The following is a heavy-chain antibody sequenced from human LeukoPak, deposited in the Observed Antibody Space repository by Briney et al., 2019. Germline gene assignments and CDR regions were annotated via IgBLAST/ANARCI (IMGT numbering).Heavy chain of an antibody. D-gene: IGHD6-6*01. V-gene: IGHV1-69*01. CDR2: IIPIFGTA. J-gene: IGHJ4*02. CDR1: GGTFSSYA. Sequence: SVKVSCKASGGTFSSYAISWVRQAPGQGLEWMGGIIPIFGTANYAQKFQGRVTITADESTSTAYMELSSLRSEDTAVYYCARHTKPNSSSAERPFDYWGQGTLVTVSS. CDR3: ARHTKPNSSSAERPFDY.